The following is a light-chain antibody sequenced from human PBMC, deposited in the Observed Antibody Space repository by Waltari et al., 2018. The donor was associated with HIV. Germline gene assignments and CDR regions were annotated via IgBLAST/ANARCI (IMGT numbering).Light chain of an antibody. V-gene: IGLV2-14*01. J-gene: IGLJ2*01. CDR1: TSDVGGYNY. CDR3: SSYTTTSTIL. Sequence: QSALTQPASVSGYPGQSITISCTGSTSDVGGYNYVSWYQPNPGKAPKLLLFEVTHRPSGISSRFSGSKSGNTATMTISGLQAEDEADYYCSSYTTTSTILFGGGTKVTVL. CDR2: EVT.